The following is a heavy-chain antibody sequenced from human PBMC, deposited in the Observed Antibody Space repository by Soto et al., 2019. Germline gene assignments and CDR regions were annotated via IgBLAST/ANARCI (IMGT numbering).Heavy chain of an antibody. CDR1: GFTVSRNY. J-gene: IGHJ4*02. Sequence: PGGSLSLSCAASGFTVSRNYMNWVRQAPGKGLEWVSVIYSGGSTYYADSVKGRFTISRDNSKNTLYLQMNSLRAEDTAVYYCARSGSFLGPVDYWGQGTLVTVSS. V-gene: IGHV3-53*01. D-gene: IGHD1-26*01. CDR2: IYSGGST. CDR3: ARSGSFLGPVDY.